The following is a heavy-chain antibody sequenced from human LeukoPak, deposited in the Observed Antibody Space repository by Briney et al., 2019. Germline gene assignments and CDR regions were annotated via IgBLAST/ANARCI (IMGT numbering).Heavy chain of an antibody. D-gene: IGHD1-26*01. V-gene: IGHV1-18*01. CDR3: ARYSGNSWSFYYFYYMDV. CDR2: INTYKGNT. Sequence: ASVKVSCNASGYTFTNYGISWVRRAPGQGLEWMGWINTYKGNTNYAQKLQGGVTMTTDTSTNTAYMELRTLRSDDTAVYYCARYSGNSWSFYYFYYMDVWGKGTTVTVSS. J-gene: IGHJ6*03. CDR1: GYTFTNYG.